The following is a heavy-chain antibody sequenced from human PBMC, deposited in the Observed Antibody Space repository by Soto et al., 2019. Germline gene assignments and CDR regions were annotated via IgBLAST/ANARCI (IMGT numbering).Heavy chain of an antibody. V-gene: IGHV4-59*08. CDR1: GGSISSYY. J-gene: IGHJ5*02. CDR3: ASGGQQLVLNWFDP. Sequence: PSETLSLTCTVSGGSISSYYWSWIRQPPGKGLEGIGYIYYSGSTNYNPSLKSRVTISVDTSKNQFSLKLSSVTAADTAVYYCASGGQQLVLNWFDPRGQGTVVTVSS. CDR2: IYYSGST. D-gene: IGHD6-13*01.